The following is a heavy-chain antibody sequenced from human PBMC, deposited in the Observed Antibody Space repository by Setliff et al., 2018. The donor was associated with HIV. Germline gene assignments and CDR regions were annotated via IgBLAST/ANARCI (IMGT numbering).Heavy chain of an antibody. V-gene: IGHV3-23*01. CDR3: AKAPGLTSSWAIDY. CDR2: ITASGGST. J-gene: IGHJ4*02. CDR1: GFTFSSYS. D-gene: IGHD6-13*01. Sequence: GSLRLSCAASGFTFSSYSVSWVRQAPGKGLEWVSAITASGGSTYYADSVKGRFTISRDNSKNMLYLQMNSLRAEDTAVYYCAKAPGLTSSWAIDYWGQGTLVTVSS.